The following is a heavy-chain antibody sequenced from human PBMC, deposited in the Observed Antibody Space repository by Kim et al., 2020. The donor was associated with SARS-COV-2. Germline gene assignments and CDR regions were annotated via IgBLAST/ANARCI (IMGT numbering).Heavy chain of an antibody. J-gene: IGHJ4*02. CDR2: IVVTSGNI. D-gene: IGHD6-19*01. V-gene: IGHV1-58*01. Sequence: SVKVSCKASGFTFTSSAVQWVRQARGQRLECIGWIVVTSGNINYAQKFQERVTITRDLSTSTAYMELSSLTSEDTAVYYCAAEGRSGIAVAGAYWGQGTLVTVSS. CDR1: GFTFTSSA. CDR3: AAEGRSGIAVAGAY.